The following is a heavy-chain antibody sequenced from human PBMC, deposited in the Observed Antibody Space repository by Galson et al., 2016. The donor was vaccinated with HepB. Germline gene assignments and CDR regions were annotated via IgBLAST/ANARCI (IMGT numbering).Heavy chain of an antibody. Sequence: SLRLSCAASGFTFSNYDMDWVRQAPGKGLEWVSYITTSSGGINYADSVKGRFTISRDNSKNTLYLQMNSLRAEDTAVYYCAKVLSDSSGYYRDPFDYWGQGTLVTVSS. V-gene: IGHV3-48*01. CDR3: AKVLSDSSGYYRDPFDY. CDR1: GFTFSNYD. D-gene: IGHD3-22*01. J-gene: IGHJ4*02. CDR2: ITTSSGGI.